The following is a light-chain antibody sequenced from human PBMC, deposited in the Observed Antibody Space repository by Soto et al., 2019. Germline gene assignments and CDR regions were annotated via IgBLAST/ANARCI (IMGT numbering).Light chain of an antibody. J-gene: IGLJ1*01. CDR3: ASHTSSNTRV. CDR1: SSDVGAYNY. CDR2: EVH. V-gene: IGLV2-14*03. Sequence: SALTQPASVSGSPGQSITISCAGTSSDVGAYNYVSWYQQHPDRAPKLIVYEVHNRPSGVSNRFSGSKSGNTATLTISGLQPEDEADYYCASHTSSNTRVFGTGTKVTVL.